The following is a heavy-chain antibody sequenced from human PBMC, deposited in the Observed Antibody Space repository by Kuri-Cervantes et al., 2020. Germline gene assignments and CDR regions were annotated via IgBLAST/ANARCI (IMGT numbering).Heavy chain of an antibody. CDR2: INPNSGGT. Sequence: ASVKVSCKASGYTFTGYYMHWVRQAPGQGLEWMGWINPNSGGTNYAQKFQGRVTMTRDTSISTAYMELSRLRSDDTAVYYCARAGPRNYYGSGSYYNDYYYSMDVWGQGTTVTVSS. CDR3: ARAGPRNYYGSGSYYNDYYYSMDV. V-gene: IGHV1-2*02. D-gene: IGHD3-10*01. CDR1: GYTFTGYY. J-gene: IGHJ6*02.